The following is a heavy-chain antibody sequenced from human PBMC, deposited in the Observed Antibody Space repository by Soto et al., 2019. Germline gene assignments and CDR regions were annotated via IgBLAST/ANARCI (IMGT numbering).Heavy chain of an antibody. CDR3: ARDRWVERGYYYGMDV. CDR1: GGSISSGGYY. Sequence: PSETLSLTCTVSGGSISSGGYYWSWIRQHPGKGLEWIGYIYYSGSTYYNPPLKSRVTISVDTSKNQFSLKLSSVTAADTAVYYCARDRWVERGYYYGMDVWGQGTTVTVSS. D-gene: IGHD6-13*01. J-gene: IGHJ6*02. CDR2: IYYSGST. V-gene: IGHV4-31*03.